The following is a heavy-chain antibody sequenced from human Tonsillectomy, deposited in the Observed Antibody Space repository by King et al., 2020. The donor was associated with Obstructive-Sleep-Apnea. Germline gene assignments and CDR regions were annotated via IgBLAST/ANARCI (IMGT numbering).Heavy chain of an antibody. V-gene: IGHV3-30-3*01. D-gene: IGHD4-17*01. J-gene: IGHJ4*02. CDR2: ISYDGSKK. CDR1: GFTFSSYT. Sequence: VQLVESGGGVGQPGRSLRLSCAASGFTFSSYTIHWVRQAPGKGLEWVAIISYDGSKKYYADSVKGRFTISRDNSKNTLYQHMNSLRAEDTAVYYCARDGQGYDWTIDFAVTTSYFDYWGQGTLVTVSS. CDR3: ARDGQGYDWTIDFAVTTSYFDY.